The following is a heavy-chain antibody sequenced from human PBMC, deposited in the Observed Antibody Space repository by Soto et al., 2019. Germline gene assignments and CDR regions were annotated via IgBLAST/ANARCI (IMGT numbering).Heavy chain of an antibody. Sequence: SETLSLTCTVSGGSISRGGYYWSWIRQNPGKGLVWIGYTYNSVSTYYNPSLKSRVTISVDTSKNQFSLKLTSVTAADTAVYYCARDPAPWGQGTLVTVSS. J-gene: IGHJ5*02. CDR3: ARDPAP. CDR2: TYNSVST. CDR1: GGSISRGGYY. V-gene: IGHV4-31*03.